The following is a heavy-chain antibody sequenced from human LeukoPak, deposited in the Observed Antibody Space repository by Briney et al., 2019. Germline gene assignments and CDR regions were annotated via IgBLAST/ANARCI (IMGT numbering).Heavy chain of an antibody. CDR3: ATEKGDSPDY. V-gene: IGHV3-48*01. CDR1: GFTFSSYS. CDR2: ISSSSSII. D-gene: IGHD2-21*01. J-gene: IGHJ4*02. Sequence: GGSLRLSCAASGFTFSSYSMNWVRQAPGKGLEWVSYISSSSSIIYYADSVKGRFTISRDNSKNTLFLQMNSLRAEDTAVYYCATEKGDSPDYWGQGTLVTVSS.